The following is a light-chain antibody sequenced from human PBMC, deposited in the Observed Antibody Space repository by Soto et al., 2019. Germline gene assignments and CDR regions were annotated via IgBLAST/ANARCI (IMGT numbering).Light chain of an antibody. V-gene: IGLV2-14*01. CDR2: EVT. Sequence: QSVLTQPASVSGSPGQSITISCTGTSSDIGAYNFVSWYQQHPGKAPKLMIYEVTNRPSGVSYRFSASKSGNTASLTISGLQAEDEADYYCSSYTSSFDNPVLFGGGTKVTVL. J-gene: IGLJ2*01. CDR1: SSDIGAYNF. CDR3: SSYTSSFDNPVL.